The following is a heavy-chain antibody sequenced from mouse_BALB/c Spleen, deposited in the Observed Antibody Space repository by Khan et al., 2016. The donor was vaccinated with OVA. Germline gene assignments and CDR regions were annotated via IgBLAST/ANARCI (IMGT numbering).Heavy chain of an antibody. Sequence: EVQLQESGGDLVKPGGSLKLSCAASGFTFSTYAMSWVRQTPDKRLEWVATISTGGDYIYYPDSVKGRFTISRDNAKNTLYLQMSSLRSEDTAMCYCARQSYGPFAYWGQGTLVTVSA. CDR2: ISTGGDYI. V-gene: IGHV5-6*01. CDR1: GFTFSTYA. D-gene: IGHD1-1*01. CDR3: ARQSYGPFAY. J-gene: IGHJ3*01.